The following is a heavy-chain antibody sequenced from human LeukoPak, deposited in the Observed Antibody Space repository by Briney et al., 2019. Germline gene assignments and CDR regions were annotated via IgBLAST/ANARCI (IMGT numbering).Heavy chain of an antibody. V-gene: IGHV3-30*07. CDR3: ARAAAAGYYYYYMDV. CDR1: GFTFSSYA. D-gene: IGHD6-13*01. J-gene: IGHJ6*03. Sequence: GGSLRVSCAASGFTFSSYAMHWVRQARGKGLEWVAVISYDGSNKYYADSVKGRFTISRDNAKNSLYLQMNSLRAEDTALYYCARAAAAGYYYYYMDVWGKGTTVTVSS. CDR2: ISYDGSNK.